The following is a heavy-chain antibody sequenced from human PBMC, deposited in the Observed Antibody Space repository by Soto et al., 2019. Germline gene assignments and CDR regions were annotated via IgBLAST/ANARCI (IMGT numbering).Heavy chain of an antibody. V-gene: IGHV3-53*01. CDR1: GFIVSRNY. J-gene: IGHJ4*02. CDR2: IYSGGYT. CDR3: ARCLVQHFDWHGALDY. Sequence: GGSLRLSCAASGFIVSRNYMSWVRQAPGKGLEWVSVIYSGGYTYYADSVKGRFTISRDNSKNTLYLQMNSLRAEDTAVYYCARCLVQHFDWHGALDYWGQGTLVTVSS. D-gene: IGHD3-9*01.